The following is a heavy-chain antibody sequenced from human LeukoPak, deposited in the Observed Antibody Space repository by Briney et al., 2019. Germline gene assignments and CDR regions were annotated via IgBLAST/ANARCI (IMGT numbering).Heavy chain of an antibody. CDR3: AKDRVNWYFDL. J-gene: IGHJ2*01. Sequence: GGSLGLSCAASGFTFSSYAMVWVRQTPGKGLEWVSTISGDGGNTFYADSVKGRFTISRDNSKNTLYLQVNSLRAEDTAIYYCAKDRVNWYFDLWGRGTLVTVSS. V-gene: IGHV3-23*01. D-gene: IGHD3-10*01. CDR1: GFTFSSYA. CDR2: ISGDGGNT.